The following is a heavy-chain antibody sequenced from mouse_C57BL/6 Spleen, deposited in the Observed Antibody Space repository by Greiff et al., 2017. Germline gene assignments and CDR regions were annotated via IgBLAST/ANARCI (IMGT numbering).Heavy chain of an antibody. CDR2: IYPRDGST. CDR3: AMFDYDVPLDY. D-gene: IGHD2-4*01. Sequence: QVQLQQSDAELVKPGASVKISCKVSGYTFTDHTIHWMKQRPEQGLEWIGYIYPRDGSTNYNEKFKGKATFTADKSSSTAYMQLNNLTSEDSAVYFCAMFDYDVPLDYWGQGTTLTVSS. CDR1: GYTFTDHT. V-gene: IGHV1-78*01. J-gene: IGHJ2*01.